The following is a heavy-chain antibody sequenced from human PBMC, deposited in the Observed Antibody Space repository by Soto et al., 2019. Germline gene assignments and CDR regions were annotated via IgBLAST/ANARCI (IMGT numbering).Heavy chain of an antibody. D-gene: IGHD6-19*01. CDR2: ISSSSSST. Sequence: QVQLVESGGGLVKPGGSLRLSCAASGFTFSDYYMSWIRQAPGKGLEWVSYISSSSSSTNYADSVKGRFTISRDNAKKSLYLQMNSLRAEDTAVYYCARSREGVAGDDAFDIWGQGTMVTVSS. CDR3: ARSREGVAGDDAFDI. J-gene: IGHJ3*02. CDR1: GFTFSDYY. V-gene: IGHV3-11*05.